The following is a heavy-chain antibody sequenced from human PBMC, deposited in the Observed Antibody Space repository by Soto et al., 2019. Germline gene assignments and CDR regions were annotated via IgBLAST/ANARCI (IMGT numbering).Heavy chain of an antibody. V-gene: IGHV3-30*18. CDR2: ISYDGSNK. Sequence: GGSLRLSCAASGFTFSSYVMHWDRQAPGKGLEWVAVISYDGSNKYYADSVKGRFTISRDNSKNTLYLQITSLRAEDTAVYYRAKEDYDFWSGPELAYYYYYLDGWGKGTTVTVSS. J-gene: IGHJ6*03. CDR3: AKEDYDFWSGPELAYYYYYLDG. CDR1: GFTFSSYV. D-gene: IGHD3-3*01.